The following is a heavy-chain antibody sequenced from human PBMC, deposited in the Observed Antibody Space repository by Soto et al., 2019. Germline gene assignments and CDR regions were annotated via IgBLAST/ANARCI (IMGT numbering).Heavy chain of an antibody. D-gene: IGHD3-22*01. CDR3: ARSKNKYYYDSSGYFRAFDY. CDR1: GFTFSNYA. V-gene: IGHV3-23*01. Sequence: GGSLRLSCAASGFTFSNYAMSWVRQAPGKGLEWVSSISGSGGSTHYADSVKGRFTISRDNAKNSLYLQMNSLRAEDTAVYYCARSKNKYYYDSSGYFRAFDYWGQGTLVTVSS. J-gene: IGHJ4*02. CDR2: ISGSGGST.